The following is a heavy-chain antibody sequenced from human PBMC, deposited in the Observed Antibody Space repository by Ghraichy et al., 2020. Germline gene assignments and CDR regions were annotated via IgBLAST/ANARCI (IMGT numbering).Heavy chain of an antibody. Sequence: SQTLSLTCAISGDSVSSNSAAWNWIRQSPSRGLEWLGRTYYRSKWYNDYAVSVKSRITINPDTSKNQFSLQLNSVTPEDTAVYYCARSANMITFGGVIVRGGFDPWGQGTLVTVSS. V-gene: IGHV6-1*01. D-gene: IGHD3-16*02. CDR3: ARSANMITFGGVIVRGGFDP. CDR2: TYYRSKWYN. J-gene: IGHJ5*02. CDR1: GDSVSSNSAA.